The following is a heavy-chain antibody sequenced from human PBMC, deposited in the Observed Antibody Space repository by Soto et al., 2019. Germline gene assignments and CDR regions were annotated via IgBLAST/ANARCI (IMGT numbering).Heavy chain of an antibody. CDR2: ITSGGSSI. CDR1: GFTFSGFY. J-gene: IGHJ3*01. CDR3: ARVHSAFDV. V-gene: IGHV3-11*01. Sequence: GGSLRLSCAGSGFTFSGFYMSWIRQAPGEGLEWVSYITSGGSSIFNADSVKGRFTTSRDKAKNSLYLQMNSLRDEDTAVYYCARVHSAFDVWGQGTMVTVSS. D-gene: IGHD5-18*01.